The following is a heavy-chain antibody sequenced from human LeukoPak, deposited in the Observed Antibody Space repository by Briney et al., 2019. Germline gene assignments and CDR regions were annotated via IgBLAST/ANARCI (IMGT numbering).Heavy chain of an antibody. CDR1: GFTFSSYD. J-gene: IGHJ6*03. CDR3: ARVIAPSPFDQGDYYMDA. D-gene: IGHD2-21*01. V-gene: IGHV3-13*01. CDR2: IGTAGDT. Sequence: PGGSLRLSCAASGFTFSSYDMHWVRQATGKGLEWVSAIGTAGDTYYPGSVKGRFTISRENAKNSLYLQMNSLRAGDTAVYYCARVIAPSPFDQGDYYMDAWGKGTTVTVSS.